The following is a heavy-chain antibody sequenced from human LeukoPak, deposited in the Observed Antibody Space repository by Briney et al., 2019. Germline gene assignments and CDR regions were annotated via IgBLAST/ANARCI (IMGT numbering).Heavy chain of an antibody. CDR2: IYYKGST. V-gene: IGHV4-39*01. Sequence: PSETLSLTCSVSGGSISSSSHCWGWIRQPPGKGLEWIGTIYYKGSTYYNPSLKSRVTISVDTSKNQFSLKLTSVTAADTAVYYCARQGGSGTFYVDYWGQGTLVSVSS. D-gene: IGHD3-10*01. J-gene: IGHJ4*02. CDR1: GGSISSSSHC. CDR3: ARQGGSGTFYVDY.